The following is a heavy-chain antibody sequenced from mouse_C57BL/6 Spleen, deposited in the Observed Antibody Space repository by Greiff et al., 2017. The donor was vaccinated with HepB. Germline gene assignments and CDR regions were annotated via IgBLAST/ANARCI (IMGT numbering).Heavy chain of an antibody. V-gene: IGHV5-4*01. D-gene: IGHD2-1*01. CDR3: ASEGVYYGNLYAMDY. CDR1: GFTFSSYA. J-gene: IGHJ4*01. CDR2: ISDGGSYT. Sequence: EVQLVESGGGLVKPGGSLKLSCAASGFTFSSYAMSWVRQTPEKRLEWVATISDGGSYTYYPDNVKGRFTISRDNAKNNLYLQMSHLKSEDTAMYYCASEGVYYGNLYAMDYWGQGTSVTVSS.